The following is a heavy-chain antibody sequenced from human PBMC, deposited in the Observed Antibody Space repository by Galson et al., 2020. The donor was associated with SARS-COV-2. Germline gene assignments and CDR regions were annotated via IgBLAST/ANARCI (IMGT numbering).Heavy chain of an antibody. CDR2: ISSDGSNS. V-gene: IGHV3-30*04. D-gene: IGHD1-26*01. CDR1: GFTFSNYV. J-gene: IGHJ4*02. CDR3: ARDGECELLDCCDF. Sequence: GGTLSLTCAASGFTFSNYVMHWFRQAPAKGPEWGAVISSDGSNSFYADSLKGRFTISRDNSKSTLYLQMNSLSAEDTAVYYCARDGECELLDCCDFLGQGTLVAVSS.